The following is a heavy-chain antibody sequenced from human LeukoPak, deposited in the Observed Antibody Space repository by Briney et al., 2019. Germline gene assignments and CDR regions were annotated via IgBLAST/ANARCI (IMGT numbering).Heavy chain of an antibody. CDR2: IIPIFGTA. D-gene: IGHD2-15*01. Sequence: SVKVSCKASGGTFSSYAISWVRQAPGQGLEWMGGIIPIFGTANYAQKFQGRVTITADESTSTAYMELSSLRSEDTAVYYCAREPKTNIVVVVAAQTHDAFDIWGQGTMVTVSS. CDR3: AREPKTNIVVVVAAQTHDAFDI. V-gene: IGHV1-69*13. CDR1: GGTFSSYA. J-gene: IGHJ3*02.